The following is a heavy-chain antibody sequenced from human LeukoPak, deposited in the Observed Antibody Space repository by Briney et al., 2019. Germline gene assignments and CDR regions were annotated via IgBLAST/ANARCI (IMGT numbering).Heavy chain of an antibody. CDR1: GFTFSSHA. D-gene: IGHD3-3*01. CDR3: ARWRSGPFDY. Sequence: GRSLRLSCAASGFTFSSHAMHWVRQAPGQGLEWVAVITDDGTNKYHADSVKGRFTISRDSSKNTMYLQMNSLSAEDTAVYYCARWRSGPFDYWGQGTLVTVSS. V-gene: IGHV3-30-3*01. J-gene: IGHJ4*02. CDR2: ITDDGTNK.